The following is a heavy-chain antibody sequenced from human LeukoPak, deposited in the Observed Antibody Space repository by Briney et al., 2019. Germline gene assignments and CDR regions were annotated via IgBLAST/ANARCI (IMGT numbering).Heavy chain of an antibody. CDR2: IYHSGST. CDR1: GGSIISSSYS. J-gene: IGHJ4*02. Sequence: PSETLSLTCTVSGGSIISSSYSWGWIRQPPGKGLEWIGSIYHSGSTYYNPSLKSRVTISIDTSKNQFSLKLSSVIAADTSVYSCARQRSGSGWYHYFDHWGQGTLVTVSS. V-gene: IGHV4-39*01. CDR3: ARQRSGSGWYHYFDH. D-gene: IGHD6-19*01.